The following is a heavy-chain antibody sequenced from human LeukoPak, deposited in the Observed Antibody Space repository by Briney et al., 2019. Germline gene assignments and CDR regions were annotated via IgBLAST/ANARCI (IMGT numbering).Heavy chain of an antibody. CDR1: GFTFDDYA. Sequence: GGSLRLSCAASGFTFDDYAMHWVRHAPEKGLEWVSGISWNSGSIGYADSVKGRFTISRDNAKNSLYLQMNSLRAEDTAVYYCARDKPISYDFWSGPRQYYFDYWGQGTLVTVSS. CDR2: ISWNSGSI. D-gene: IGHD3-3*01. CDR3: ARDKPISYDFWSGPRQYYFDY. V-gene: IGHV3-9*01. J-gene: IGHJ4*02.